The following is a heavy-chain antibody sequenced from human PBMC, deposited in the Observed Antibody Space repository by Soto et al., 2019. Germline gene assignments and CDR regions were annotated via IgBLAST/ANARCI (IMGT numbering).Heavy chain of an antibody. D-gene: IGHD1-26*01. J-gene: IGHJ6*02. CDR3: VRGQWEQLLFMDV. CDR2: MYSGGSI. V-gene: IGHV3-66*01. Sequence: EEQLVESGGGLVQPGGSLTLSCAASGFSVSRKYMSWVRQAPGKGLEWVSVMYSGGSIYYADSVKGRFSISRDNPRNTVYVQMSSLRVEDQAVYYCVRGQWEQLLFMDVWGQGTTVTGSS. CDR1: GFSVSRKY.